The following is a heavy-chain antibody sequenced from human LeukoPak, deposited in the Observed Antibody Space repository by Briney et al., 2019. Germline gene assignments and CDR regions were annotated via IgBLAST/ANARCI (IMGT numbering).Heavy chain of an antibody. CDR1: GYTFTGYY. Sequence: ASVKVSCKASGYTFTGYYMHWVRQAPGQGLEWMGWINPNSGGTNYAQKFQGRVTMTTDTSTSTVYMELRSLRSDDTAVYYCARVGATGYYYMDVWGKGTTVTVSS. CDR3: ARVGATGYYYMDV. V-gene: IGHV1-2*02. CDR2: INPNSGGT. D-gene: IGHD1-26*01. J-gene: IGHJ6*03.